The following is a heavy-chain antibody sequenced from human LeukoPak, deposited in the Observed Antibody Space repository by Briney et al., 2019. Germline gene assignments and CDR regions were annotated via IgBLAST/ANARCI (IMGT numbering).Heavy chain of an antibody. CDR3: ARRITGITMVRGVTKYKNWFDP. J-gene: IGHJ5*02. D-gene: IGHD3-10*01. CDR2: IKQDGSEK. Sequence: PGGSLRLSCAAFGFTFSSYWMSWVRQAPGKGLEWVANIKQDGSEKYYVDSVKGRFTISRDNAKNSLYLQMNSLRAEDTAVYYCARRITGITMVRGVTKYKNWFDPWGQGTLVTVSS. CDR1: GFTFSSYW. V-gene: IGHV3-7*01.